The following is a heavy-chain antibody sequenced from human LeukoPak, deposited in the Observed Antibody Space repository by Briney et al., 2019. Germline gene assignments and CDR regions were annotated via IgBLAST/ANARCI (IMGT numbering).Heavy chain of an antibody. CDR3: ARNPIELSVGPSAFDI. Sequence: SETLSLTCTVSGGSISSYYWSWIRQPPGKGLEWIGYIYYSGSTNYNPSLKSRVTISVDTSKNQFSLKLSSVTAADTAVYYCARNPIELSVGPSAFDIWGQGTMVTVSS. CDR1: GGSISSYY. CDR2: IYYSGST. D-gene: IGHD1-7*01. V-gene: IGHV4-59*01. J-gene: IGHJ3*02.